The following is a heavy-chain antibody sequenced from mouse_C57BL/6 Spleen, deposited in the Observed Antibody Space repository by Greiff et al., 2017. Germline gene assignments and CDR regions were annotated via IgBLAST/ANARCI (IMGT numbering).Heavy chain of an antibody. J-gene: IGHJ4*01. CDR1: GYTFTDYE. V-gene: IGHV1-15*01. D-gene: IGHD1-1*01. CDR3: TREDLLLRSYAMDY. Sequence: VQLQQSGAELVRPGASVTLSCKASGYTFTDYEMHWVKQTPVHGLEWIGAIDPETGGTAYNQKFKGKAILTADKSSSTAYMELRSLTSEDSAVYYGTREDLLLRSYAMDYWGQGTSVTVSS. CDR2: IDPETGGT.